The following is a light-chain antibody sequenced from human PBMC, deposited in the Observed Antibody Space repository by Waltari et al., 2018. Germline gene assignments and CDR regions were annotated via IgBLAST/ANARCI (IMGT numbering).Light chain of an antibody. J-gene: IGLJ2*01. CDR2: SAY. Sequence: QSVLTQPPSASGTPGQRVTISCSGSYSNVGSQTVNWYQQLPGTAPPLPIYSAYHRPSGLPARFSGSKAGTSSSLAITGLQSEDEADYYCATEDRLNGPIFGGGTKLTVL. CDR3: ATEDRLNGPI. CDR1: YSNVGSQT. V-gene: IGLV1-44*01.